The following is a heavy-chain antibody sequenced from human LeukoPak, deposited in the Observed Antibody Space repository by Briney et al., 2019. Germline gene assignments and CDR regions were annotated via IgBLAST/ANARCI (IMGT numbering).Heavy chain of an antibody. D-gene: IGHD3-16*01. CDR3: ARDYELHGFDY. J-gene: IGHJ4*02. CDR2: IYYSGST. CDR1: GGSISSSSYY. Sequence: SETLSLTCTVSGGSISSSSYYWGWIRQPPGKGLEWIGSIYYSGSTYYNPSLKSRVTISVDTSKNQFSLKLSSVTAADAAVYYCARDYELHGFDYWGQGTLVTVSS. V-gene: IGHV4-39*07.